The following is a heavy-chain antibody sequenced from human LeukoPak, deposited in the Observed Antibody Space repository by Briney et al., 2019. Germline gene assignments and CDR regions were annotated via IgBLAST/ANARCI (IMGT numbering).Heavy chain of an antibody. V-gene: IGHV5-51*01. CDR3: ASSYDILTGYSDAFDI. Sequence: GESLKISCKGSGYSFTSYWIGWVRQMPGKGLEWMGIIYPGDSDTRYSPSLQGQVTISADKSISTAYLQWSSLKASDTAMYYCASSYDILTGYSDAFDIWGQGTMVTVSS. CDR2: IYPGDSDT. J-gene: IGHJ3*02. D-gene: IGHD3-9*01. CDR1: GYSFTSYW.